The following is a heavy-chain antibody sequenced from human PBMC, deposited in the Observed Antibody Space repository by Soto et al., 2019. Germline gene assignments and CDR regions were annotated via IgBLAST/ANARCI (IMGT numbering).Heavy chain of an antibody. CDR3: ARLIRIAVAGDAIDY. CDR1: GGSISSSSYY. V-gene: IGHV4-39*01. J-gene: IGHJ4*02. D-gene: IGHD6-19*01. CDR2: IYYSGST. Sequence: QLQLQESGPGLVKPSETLSLTCTVSGGSISSSSYYWGWIRQPPGKGLEWIGSIYYSGSTYYNPSLKSRVTISVDTSKNRFSLKLSSVTAADTAVYYCARLIRIAVAGDAIDYWGQGTLVTVSS.